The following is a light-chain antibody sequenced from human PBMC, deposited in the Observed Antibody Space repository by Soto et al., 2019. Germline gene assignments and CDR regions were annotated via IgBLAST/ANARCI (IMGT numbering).Light chain of an antibody. J-gene: IGKJ2*03. CDR3: HQSLSSPYS. V-gene: IGKV1-39*01. Sequence: DIQMTQSPSTLSASVGDRVTITCRASQDITNFLHWYQHKPGKAPSLLIYAASNLQRGVPSRLSGRGSGTDFTLTINSLEPEDFASYYCHQSLSSPYSFGPGTKVDIK. CDR2: AAS. CDR1: QDITNF.